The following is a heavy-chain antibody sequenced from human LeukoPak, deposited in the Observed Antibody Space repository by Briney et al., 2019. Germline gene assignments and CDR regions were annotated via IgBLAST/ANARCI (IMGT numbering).Heavy chain of an antibody. Sequence: SVKVSCKASGGTFSSYAISWVRQAPGQGLEWMGRIIPILGIANYAQKFQGRVTITADKSTSTAYMELSSLRSEDTAVYHCVPQETSTRYFDYWGQGTLVTVSS. CDR1: GGTFSSYA. CDR3: VPQETSTRYFDY. J-gene: IGHJ4*02. CDR2: IIPILGIA. V-gene: IGHV1-69*04.